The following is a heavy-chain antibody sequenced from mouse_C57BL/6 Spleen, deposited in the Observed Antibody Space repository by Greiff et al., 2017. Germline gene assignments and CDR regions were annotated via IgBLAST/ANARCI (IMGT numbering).Heavy chain of an antibody. CDR2: IHPNSGST. D-gene: IGHD2-4*01. V-gene: IGHV1-64*01. CDR3: ARGDDYGYAMDY. CDR1: GYTFTSYW. J-gene: IGHJ4*01. Sequence: QVQLQQPGAELVKPGASVKLSCTASGYTFTSYWMHWVKQRPGQGLEWIGMIHPNSGSTNYNEKFKSKATLTVDKSSSTAYMQLSSLTSEDSAVYCCARGDDYGYAMDYWGQGTSVTVSS.